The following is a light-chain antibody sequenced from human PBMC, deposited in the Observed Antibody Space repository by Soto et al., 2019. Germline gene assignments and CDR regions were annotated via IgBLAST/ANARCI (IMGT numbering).Light chain of an antibody. CDR3: QQYSSYSPYT. Sequence: DIQMTQSPSTPSASVGDRVTITCLASQTISTSLAWYQQKPGKAPRLLIYKASSLERGVPSRFSGSGSGTEFTLTIRSLQPDDFATYYCQQYSSYSPYTFGQGTRLEI. CDR1: QTISTS. J-gene: IGKJ2*01. V-gene: IGKV1-5*03. CDR2: KAS.